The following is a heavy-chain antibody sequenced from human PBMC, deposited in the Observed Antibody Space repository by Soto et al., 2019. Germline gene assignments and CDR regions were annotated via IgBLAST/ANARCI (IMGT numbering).Heavy chain of an antibody. Sequence: QVQLVQSGAEVKKPGSSVKVSCKASGGPFSSYTISWVRQAPGQGLEWMGSIIPILGIANYARKFQGRVTITADKATSTAYRELSSLRSEDTAVYYCARDMAVAGRGGENWFDPWGQGTLVTVSS. CDR3: ARDMAVAGRGGENWFDP. V-gene: IGHV1-69*02. CDR2: IIPILGIA. J-gene: IGHJ5*02. CDR1: GGPFSSYT. D-gene: IGHD6-19*01.